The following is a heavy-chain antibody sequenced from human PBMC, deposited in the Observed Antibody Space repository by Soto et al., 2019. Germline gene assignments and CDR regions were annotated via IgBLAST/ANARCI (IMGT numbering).Heavy chain of an antibody. CDR2: IIPMFDTT. J-gene: IGHJ4*02. D-gene: IGHD2-21*02. CDR1: GGSFSSDA. Sequence: SVKVSCKASGGSFSSDAITWVRQAPGQGLEWIGEIIPMFDTTNYAPEFQGRVTITADTATTTVYMDVNRLTPDATAVYYCAREVVTETTLGYFDFWGQGALVTVSS. CDR3: AREVVTETTLGYFDF. V-gene: IGHV1-69*06.